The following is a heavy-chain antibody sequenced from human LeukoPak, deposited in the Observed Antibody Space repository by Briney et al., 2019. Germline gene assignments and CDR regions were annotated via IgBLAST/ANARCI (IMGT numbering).Heavy chain of an antibody. V-gene: IGHV3-23*01. Sequence: GGSLRLSCAASGFTFSSYAMSWVRQAPGKGLEWVSAISGSGGSTYYADSVKGRFTISRDNSKNTLYLQMNSLRAEDTAVYYCARAAEYYDFWSGYYSNDAFDIWGQGTMVTVSS. D-gene: IGHD3-3*01. CDR3: ARAAEYYDFWSGYYSNDAFDI. J-gene: IGHJ3*02. CDR2: ISGSGGST. CDR1: GFTFSSYA.